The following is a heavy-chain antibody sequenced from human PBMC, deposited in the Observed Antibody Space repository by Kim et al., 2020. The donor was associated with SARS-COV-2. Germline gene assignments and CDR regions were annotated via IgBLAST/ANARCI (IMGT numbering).Heavy chain of an antibody. V-gene: IGHV4-59*12. J-gene: IGHJ4*02. CDR3: ARETPDYASGFDY. CDR1: GGSISRYF. CDR2: IFYTGDT. D-gene: IGHD3-16*01. Sequence: SETLSLTCTVSGGSISRYFWNWIRQPPGKGLEWIGFIFYTGDTKYNPSFNSRVSISLDTSKNQFSLRLSSVTAADTAAYYCARETPDYASGFDYSGQGTL.